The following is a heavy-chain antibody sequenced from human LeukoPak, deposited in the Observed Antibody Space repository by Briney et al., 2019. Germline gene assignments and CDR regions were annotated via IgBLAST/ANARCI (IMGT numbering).Heavy chain of an antibody. V-gene: IGHV3-7*01. CDR3: ASRAHFWSGPGG. CDR2: IKQDGSEK. J-gene: IGHJ4*02. Sequence: PGGSLRLSCAASGFTFSTYWMSWVRQAPGKGPEWVANIKQDGSEKYYVDSVKGRFTTSRDNAKNSLYLQMNSLRGEDTAVYYCASRAHFWSGPGGWGQGTLVTVSS. D-gene: IGHD3-3*02. CDR1: GFTFSTYW.